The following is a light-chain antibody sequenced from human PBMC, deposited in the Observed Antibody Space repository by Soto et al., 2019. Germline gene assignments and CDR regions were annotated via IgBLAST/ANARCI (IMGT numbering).Light chain of an antibody. CDR1: SSNIGSNA. CDR3: APWDDSLNGVV. J-gene: IGLJ2*01. V-gene: IGLV1-44*01. CDR2: SDN. Sequence: QSVVTQPPSVSGTPGQRVTISCSGSSSNIGSNAVNWYQHLPGTAPKLLIYSDNQRPSGVPDRFSGSKSGTSASLAISGLQSEDEADYYCAPWDDSLNGVVFGGGTKLTVL.